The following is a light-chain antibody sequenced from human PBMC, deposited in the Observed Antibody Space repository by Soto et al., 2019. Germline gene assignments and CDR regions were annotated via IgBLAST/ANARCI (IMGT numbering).Light chain of an antibody. V-gene: IGKV3-11*01. CDR1: QSVTSY. CDR3: QHRSSRPLT. J-gene: IGKJ4*01. Sequence: EVVLTQTPATLSLSPGEGAPLSCRASQSVTSYLAWYQHKPGQAPRLLIYDASKRATGIPARFSGSGSGTDFTHTISSLEPEDFAVYYCQHRSSRPLTFGGGTKVEI. CDR2: DAS.